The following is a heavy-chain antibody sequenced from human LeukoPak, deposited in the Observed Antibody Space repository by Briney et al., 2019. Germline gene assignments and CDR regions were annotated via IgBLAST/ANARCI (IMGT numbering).Heavy chain of an antibody. Sequence: SETLSLTCAVFGGPFSGHYWSWIRQPPGKGLEWIGESSHSGSTNYNPSLKSRVTISVDTSKNQFSLMLNSVTAADTAVYYCARGGSGTGSYYYWGQGALVTVSS. V-gene: IGHV4-34*01. D-gene: IGHD3-10*01. J-gene: IGHJ4*02. CDR1: GGPFSGHY. CDR2: SSHSGST. CDR3: ARGGSGTGSYYY.